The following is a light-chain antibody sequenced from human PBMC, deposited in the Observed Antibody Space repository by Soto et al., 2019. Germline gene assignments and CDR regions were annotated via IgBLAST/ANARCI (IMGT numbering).Light chain of an antibody. CDR3: HQYDSWT. CDR2: GAS. CDR1: QSFNSIY. V-gene: IGKV3-20*01. Sequence: ILLTQSPGPLSLSPGERATLSCRASQSFNSIYLAWYQQKPGQAPRLLIYGASSRATGVPDRFSGSGSGTDFTLTISRLEPEDFAVYYCHQYDSWTFGQGTKVDIK. J-gene: IGKJ1*01.